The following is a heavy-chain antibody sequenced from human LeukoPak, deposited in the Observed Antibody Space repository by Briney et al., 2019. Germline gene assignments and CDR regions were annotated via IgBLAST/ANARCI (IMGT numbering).Heavy chain of an antibody. V-gene: IGHV1-69*13. CDR1: GGTFSSYA. CDR2: IIPIFGTA. D-gene: IGHD6-6*01. CDR3: ARDSAPVSKIAARNIYFDY. Sequence: GASVKVSCKASGGTFSSYAISWVRQAPGQGLEWMGGIIPIFGTANYAQKFQGRVTITADESTSTAYMELSSLRSEDTAVYYCARDSAPVSKIAARNIYFDYWGQGTLVTVSS. J-gene: IGHJ4*02.